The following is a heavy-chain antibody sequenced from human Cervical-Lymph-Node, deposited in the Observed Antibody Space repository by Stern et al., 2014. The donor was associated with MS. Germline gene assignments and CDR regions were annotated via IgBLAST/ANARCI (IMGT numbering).Heavy chain of an antibody. Sequence: QLVQSGPEVKKPGTSVKVSCKASGITFSHSAIQWLRQDRGHRPEWIGWVVAFNGGVNYAPRLQGRATITREMYTNTVSMERRSLISEDTAIYYCASERYSSYDDQLPPGGFDPWGQGTLVTVSS. J-gene: IGHJ5*02. V-gene: IGHV1-58*02. CDR2: VVAFNGGV. D-gene: IGHD1-7*01. CDR3: ASERYSSYDDQLPPGGFDP. CDR1: GITFSHSA.